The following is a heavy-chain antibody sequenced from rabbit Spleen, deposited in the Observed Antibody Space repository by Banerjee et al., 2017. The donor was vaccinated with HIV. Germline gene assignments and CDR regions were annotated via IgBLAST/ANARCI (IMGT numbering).Heavy chain of an antibody. D-gene: IGHD8-1*01. CDR2: IDPVFGIT. J-gene: IGHJ6*01. CDR3: ARDGAGGSYFGL. Sequence: QLEESAGGLVQPGGSLKLSCKASGFTLSSYYMNWVRQAPGKGLEWIGYIDPVFGITYYANWVNGRFSISRENAQNTVLLQMTSLTAADTATYFCARDGAGGSYFGLWGPGTLVTVS. V-gene: IGHV1S7*01. CDR1: GFTLSSYY.